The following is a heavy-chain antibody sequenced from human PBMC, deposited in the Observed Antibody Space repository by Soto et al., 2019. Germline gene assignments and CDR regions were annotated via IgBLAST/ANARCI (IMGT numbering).Heavy chain of an antibody. CDR3: ARDYDILTGYLFDY. J-gene: IGHJ4*02. CDR1: GFTFSSYA. Sequence: GGSLRLSCAASGFTFSSYAMHWVRQAPGKGLEWVAVISYDGSNKYYADSVKGRFTISRDNSKKPLYLQMNSLRAEDTAVYYCARDYDILTGYLFDYWGQGTLVTVSS. D-gene: IGHD3-9*01. V-gene: IGHV3-30-3*01. CDR2: ISYDGSNK.